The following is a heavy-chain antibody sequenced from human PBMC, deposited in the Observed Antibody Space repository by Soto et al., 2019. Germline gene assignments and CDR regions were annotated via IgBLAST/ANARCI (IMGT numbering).Heavy chain of an antibody. D-gene: IGHD1-26*01. J-gene: IGHJ4*02. CDR1: GFTFSSFA. CDR3: ARDRSVTYYYYFDY. CDR2: ISYDGSTK. Sequence: PGGSLRLSCAASGFTFSSFAMHWVRQAPGKGLEWVAVISYDGSTKYYADSVKGRFTISRDNSKSTLYLQMISLRPEDTAVYTCARDRSVTYYYYFDYWGQGALVTSPQ. V-gene: IGHV3-30-3*01.